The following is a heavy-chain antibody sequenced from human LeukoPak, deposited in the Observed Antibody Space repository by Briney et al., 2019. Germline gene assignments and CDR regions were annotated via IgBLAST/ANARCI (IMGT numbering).Heavy chain of an antibody. CDR2: ISSSSSYI. J-gene: IGHJ4*02. CDR1: GFTFSIYS. Sequence: PGGSLRLSCAASGFTFSIYSMNWVRQAPGKGLEWVSSISSSSSYIYYADSVKGRFTISRDNAKNSLYLQMNSLRAEDTAVYYCARGRFCSGGSCYGARWGQGTLVTVSS. V-gene: IGHV3-21*01. CDR3: ARGRFCSGGSCYGAR. D-gene: IGHD2-15*01.